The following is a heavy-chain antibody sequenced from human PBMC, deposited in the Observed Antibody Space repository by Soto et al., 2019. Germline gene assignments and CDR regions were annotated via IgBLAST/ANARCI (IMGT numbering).Heavy chain of an antibody. D-gene: IGHD3-16*02. CDR1: GGSFSGYY. Sequence: PSETLSLTCAVYGGSFSGYYWSWIRQPPGKGLEWMGEINHSGSTNYNPSLKSRVTISVDTSKNQFSLKLSSVTAADTAVYYCARGRQGIMITFGGVIVLYFDYWGQGTLVTVSS. CDR2: INHSGST. CDR3: ARGRQGIMITFGGVIVLYFDY. J-gene: IGHJ4*02. V-gene: IGHV4-34*01.